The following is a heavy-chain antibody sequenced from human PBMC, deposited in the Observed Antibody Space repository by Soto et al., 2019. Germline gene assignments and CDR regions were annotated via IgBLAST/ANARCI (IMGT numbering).Heavy chain of an antibody. Sequence: PSETLSLTCTVSGGSISSGGYYWSWIRQHPGKGLEWIGYIYYSGSTYYNPSLKSRVTISVDTSKNQFSLKLSSVTAADTAVYYCARDAGRVATINYYYYYGMDVWGQGTTVTVSS. J-gene: IGHJ6*02. D-gene: IGHD5-12*01. CDR1: GGSISSGGYY. CDR3: ARDAGRVATINYYYYYGMDV. V-gene: IGHV4-31*03. CDR2: IYYSGST.